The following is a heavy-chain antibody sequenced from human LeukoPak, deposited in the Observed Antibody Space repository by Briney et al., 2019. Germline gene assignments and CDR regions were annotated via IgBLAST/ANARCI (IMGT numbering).Heavy chain of an antibody. CDR3: ARGDSSALFDY. J-gene: IGHJ4*02. D-gene: IGHD6-19*01. V-gene: IGHV3-21*01. Sequence: GGSLRLSCAASGSTFSSYSMNWVRQAPGKGLEWVSSISSSSSYIYYADSVKGRFTISRDNAKNSLYLQMNSLRAEDTAVYYCARGDSSALFDYWGQGTLVTVSS. CDR2: ISSSSSYI. CDR1: GSTFSSYS.